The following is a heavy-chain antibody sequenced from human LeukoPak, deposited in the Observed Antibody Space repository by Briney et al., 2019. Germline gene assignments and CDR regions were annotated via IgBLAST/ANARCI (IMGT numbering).Heavy chain of an antibody. D-gene: IGHD5-12*01. V-gene: IGHV4-39*07. J-gene: IGHJ3*02. Sequence: PSETLSLTCTVSGGSISSSSYYWGWIRQPPGKGLEWIGSIYYSGSTYYNPSLKSRVTISVDTSKNQFSLRLSSVTAADTAVYYCARVIVARFDIWGQGTMVTVSS. CDR1: GGSISSSSYY. CDR2: IYYSGST. CDR3: ARVIVARFDI.